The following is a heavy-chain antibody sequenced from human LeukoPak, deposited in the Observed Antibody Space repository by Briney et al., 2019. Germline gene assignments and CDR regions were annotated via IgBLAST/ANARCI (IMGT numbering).Heavy chain of an antibody. D-gene: IGHD3-10*01. CDR1: GFTFNTYT. CDR2: IGSISDYV. CDR3: AKDRAGYYGSGSYFDY. V-gene: IGHV3-21*04. J-gene: IGHJ4*02. Sequence: GGSLRLSCAASGFTFNTYTMNWVRQTPGKGLEWVSSIGSISDYVSYADSVKGRFTISRDNSKNTLYLQMNSLRGEDTAVYYCAKDRAGYYGSGSYFDYWGQGTLVTVSS.